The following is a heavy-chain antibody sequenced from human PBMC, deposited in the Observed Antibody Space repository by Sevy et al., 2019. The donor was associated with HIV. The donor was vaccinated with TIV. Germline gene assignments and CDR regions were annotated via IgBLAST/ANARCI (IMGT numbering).Heavy chain of an antibody. CDR2: IKQDGSEK. D-gene: IGHD4-17*01. CDR1: GFIFNDYW. CDR3: ARDVSSPYGDYEGYYFDY. J-gene: IGHJ4*02. Sequence: GGSLRLSCAASGFIFNDYWMSWVRQAPGKGLEWVANIKQDGSEKYYVDSVKGRFTISRDNAKNSLYLQMNGLRAEDTVVYYCARDVSSPYGDYEGYYFDYWGQGNLVTVSS. V-gene: IGHV3-7*01.